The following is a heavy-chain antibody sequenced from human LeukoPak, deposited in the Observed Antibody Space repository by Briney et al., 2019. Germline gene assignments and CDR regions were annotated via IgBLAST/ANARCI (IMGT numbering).Heavy chain of an antibody. CDR2: ISSSSSYI. V-gene: IGHV3-21*01. CDR1: GFTFSSYS. CDR3: ARGGMGYDFWSGYSHNYCFDY. D-gene: IGHD3-3*01. J-gene: IGHJ4*02. Sequence: GGSLRLSCAASGFTFSSYSMNWVRQAPGKGLEWVSSISSSSSYIYYADSVKGRFTISRGNAKNSLYLQMNSLRAEDTAVYYCARGGMGYDFWSGYSHNYCFDYWGQGTLVTVSS.